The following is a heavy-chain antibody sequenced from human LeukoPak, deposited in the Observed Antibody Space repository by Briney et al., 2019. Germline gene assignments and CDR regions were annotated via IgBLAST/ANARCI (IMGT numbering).Heavy chain of an antibody. CDR3: AKDAPAGGGKPGYFDY. D-gene: IGHD4-23*01. V-gene: IGHV3-23*01. J-gene: IGHJ4*02. CDR1: GFTFSSYA. Sequence: GGSLRLSCAASGFTFSSYAMSWVRQAPGKGLEWVSAISGSGGSTYYADSVKGRFTISRDNSKNTLYLQMNSLRAEDTAVYYCAKDAPAGGGKPGYFDYWGQGTLVTVSS. CDR2: ISGSGGST.